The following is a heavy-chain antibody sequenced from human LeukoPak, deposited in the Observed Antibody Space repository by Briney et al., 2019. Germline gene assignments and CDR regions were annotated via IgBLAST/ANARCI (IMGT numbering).Heavy chain of an antibody. CDR1: GFTFSSYN. CDR2: ISSSSNYI. V-gene: IGHV3-21*01. CDR3: ARDQRYCSSSSCPWEPFDY. D-gene: IGHD2-2*01. Sequence: GGSLRLSCAASGFTFSSYNMNWVRQAPGKGLEWVSSISSSSNYIYYTDSVKGRFTISRDNAKNSLYLQMSSLRAEDTAVYYCARDQRYCSSSSCPWEPFDYWGQGTLVTVSS. J-gene: IGHJ4*02.